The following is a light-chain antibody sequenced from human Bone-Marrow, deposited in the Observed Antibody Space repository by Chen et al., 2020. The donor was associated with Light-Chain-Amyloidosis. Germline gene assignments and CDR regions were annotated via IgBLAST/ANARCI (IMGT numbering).Light chain of an antibody. CDR1: QTSSSNY. V-gene: IGKV3-20*01. CDR3: QQYGTSPLT. CDR2: GSS. Sequence: EIVWTQSPGTLSLSTGEGANLPCRARQTSSSNYLTWYQQKFGQAPRLLIYGSSSRATGIPDRFTGSGSGTDFTLTINRLEPEDFAMYYCQQYGTSPLTFGGGTKVEIK. J-gene: IGKJ4*01.